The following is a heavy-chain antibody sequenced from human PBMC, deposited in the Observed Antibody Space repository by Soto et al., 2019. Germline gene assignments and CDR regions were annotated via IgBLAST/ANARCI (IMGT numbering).Heavy chain of an antibody. CDR3: ASSYYGSGTPYYYGMDV. D-gene: IGHD3-10*01. V-gene: IGHV1-18*01. CDR2: ISAYYGNT. Sequence: QVQLVQSGAEVKKPGASVKVSCKASGYTFTNYGITWVRQAPGQGLEWMGWISAYYGNTNYAQKLQGRVTMTTDTSTTTAYMELRSLRSDDTAVYYCASSYYGSGTPYYYGMDVWGQGTTVTVSS. CDR1: GYTFTNYG. J-gene: IGHJ6*02.